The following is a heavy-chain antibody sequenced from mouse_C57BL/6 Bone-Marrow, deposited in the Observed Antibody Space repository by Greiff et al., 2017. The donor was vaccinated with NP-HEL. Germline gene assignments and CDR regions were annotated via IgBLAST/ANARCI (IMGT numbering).Heavy chain of an antibody. CDR3: ARDLLWLRRHFDY. CDR1: GYTFTSYW. V-gene: IGHV1-64*01. J-gene: IGHJ2*01. Sequence: QVHVKQPGAELVKPGASVKLSCKASGYTFTSYWMHWVKQRPGQGLEWIGMIHPNSGSTNYNEKFKSKATLTVDKSSSTAYMQLSSLTSEDSAVYYCARDLLWLRRHFDYWGQGTTLTVSS. D-gene: IGHD2-2*01. CDR2: IHPNSGST.